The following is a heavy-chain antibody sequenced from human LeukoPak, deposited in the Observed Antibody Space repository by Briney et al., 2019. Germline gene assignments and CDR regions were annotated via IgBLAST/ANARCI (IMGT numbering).Heavy chain of an antibody. Sequence: PSETLSLTCTASGGSISSSSYYWGWIRQPPGKGLEWIGSIYYSGSTYYNPSLKSRVTISVDTSKNQFSLKLSSVTAADTAVYYCARGLLLWFGELLGWFDPWGQGTLVTVSS. CDR3: ARGLLLWFGELLGWFDP. CDR2: IYYSGST. D-gene: IGHD3-10*01. J-gene: IGHJ5*02. V-gene: IGHV4-39*07. CDR1: GGSISSSSYY.